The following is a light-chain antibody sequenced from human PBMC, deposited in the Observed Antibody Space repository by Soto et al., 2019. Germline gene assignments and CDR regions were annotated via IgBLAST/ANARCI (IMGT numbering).Light chain of an antibody. Sequence: QSVLTQPASVSGSPGQSFTISCTGTSSDVGGYNYVSWYQQHPGKAPKLMIYDVSNRPSGVSNRFSGSKSGNTASLTISGLQAEDEADYYCSSYTSSSTLRVFGGGTQLTVL. CDR3: SSYTSSSTLRV. J-gene: IGLJ2*01. CDR2: DVS. CDR1: SSDVGGYNY. V-gene: IGLV2-14*01.